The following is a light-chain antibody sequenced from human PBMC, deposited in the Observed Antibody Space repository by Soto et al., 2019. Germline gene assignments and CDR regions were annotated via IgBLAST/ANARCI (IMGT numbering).Light chain of an antibody. Sequence: DIQMTQSPSTLSASVGDRVTITCRASQFMSVWLAWYRQKPGTAPKLLIYKASSLESGVPTRFSGSGSGTEFTLTISSLQPDDSATYYCQQYNSYSEAFGQGTKVELK. CDR1: QFMSVW. V-gene: IGKV1-5*03. J-gene: IGKJ1*01. CDR2: KAS. CDR3: QQYNSYSEA.